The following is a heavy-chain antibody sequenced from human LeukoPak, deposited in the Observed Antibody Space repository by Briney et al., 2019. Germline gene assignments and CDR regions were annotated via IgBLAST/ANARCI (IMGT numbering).Heavy chain of an antibody. V-gene: IGHV4-4*02. CDR1: GGSISSSNW. D-gene: IGHD2-8*01. CDR3: ARDYGTWSWALDV. J-gene: IGHJ6*04. CDR2: IYHSGST. Sequence: SEILSLTCAVSGGSISSSNWWSWVRQPPGKGLEWIGEIYHSGSTNYNPSLKSRVTISVDKSKNQFSLKLSSVTAADTAVYYCARDYGTWSWALDVWGKGTTVTVSS.